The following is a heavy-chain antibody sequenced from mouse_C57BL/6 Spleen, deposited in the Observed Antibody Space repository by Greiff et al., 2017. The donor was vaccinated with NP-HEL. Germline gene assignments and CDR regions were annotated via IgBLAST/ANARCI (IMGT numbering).Heavy chain of an antibody. D-gene: IGHD2-4*01. CDR3: ARGGYDYDNLFAY. J-gene: IGHJ3*01. CDR2: IYPRDGST. V-gene: IGHV1-85*01. Sequence: PEQGLEWIGWIYPRDGSTKYNETFKGKATLTVDTSSSTAYMELHSLTSEDSAVYFCARGGYDYDNLFAYWGQGTLVTVSA.